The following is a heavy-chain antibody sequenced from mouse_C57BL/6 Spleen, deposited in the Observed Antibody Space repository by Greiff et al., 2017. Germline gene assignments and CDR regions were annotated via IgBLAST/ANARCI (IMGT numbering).Heavy chain of an antibody. J-gene: IGHJ1*03. V-gene: IGHV1-81*01. Sequence: VQLQQSGAELVRPGASVKLSCKASGYTFTSYGISWVKQRTGQGLEWIGEIYPRSGNTYYNEKFKGKATLTADKSSSTAYMELRSLTSEDSAVYFCARRDYYGSSYWYFDVWGTGTTVTVAS. CDR2: IYPRSGNT. CDR1: GYTFTSYG. CDR3: ARRDYYGSSYWYFDV. D-gene: IGHD1-1*01.